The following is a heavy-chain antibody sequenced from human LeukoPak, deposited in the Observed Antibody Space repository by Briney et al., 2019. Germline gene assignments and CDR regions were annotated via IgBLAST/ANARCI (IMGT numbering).Heavy chain of an antibody. D-gene: IGHD2-15*01. CDR1: GGTFSSYT. CDR2: IIPILGIA. J-gene: IGHJ3*02. CDR3: ASSAQRYCSGGSCLAFDI. V-gene: IGHV1-69*02. Sequence: ASVKVSCKASGGTFSSYTISWVRQAPGQGLEWMERIIPILGIANYAQKFQGRVTITADKSTSTAYMELSSLRSEDTAVYYCASSAQRYCSGGSCLAFDIWGQGTMVTVSS.